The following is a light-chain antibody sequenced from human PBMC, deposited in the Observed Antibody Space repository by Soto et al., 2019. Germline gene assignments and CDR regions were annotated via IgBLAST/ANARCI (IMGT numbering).Light chain of an antibody. V-gene: IGLV2-14*03. J-gene: IGLJ1*01. CDR3: ISYKTDDTVV. CDR1: RSDIGASNS. CDR2: DAT. Sequence: QSALTQPASVSGSPGQSITISCAGTRSDIGASNSVSWYQHLPGRSPTLIIYDATNRPSGASERFSGSKAGDTASLTISGLQADDESEYFCISYKTDDTVVFGGGTKVTVL.